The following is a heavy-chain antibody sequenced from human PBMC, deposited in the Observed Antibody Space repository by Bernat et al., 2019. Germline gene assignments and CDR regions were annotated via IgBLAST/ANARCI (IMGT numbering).Heavy chain of an antibody. Sequence: QLQLQESGPGLVKPSETLSLTCTVSGGSISSSSYYWGWIRQPPGKGLEWIGSIHYSGSTYYNPSLKSRVTISVDTSKNQFSLKLSSVTAADTAVYYCARRNIVVVPAVSKDWYFDLWGRGTLVTVSS. J-gene: IGHJ2*01. CDR3: ARRNIVVVPAVSKDWYFDL. CDR1: GGSISSSSYY. V-gene: IGHV4-39*01. CDR2: IHYSGST. D-gene: IGHD2-2*01.